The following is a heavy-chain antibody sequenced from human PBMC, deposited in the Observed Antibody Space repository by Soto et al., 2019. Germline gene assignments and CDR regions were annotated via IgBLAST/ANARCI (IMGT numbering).Heavy chain of an antibody. CDR2: IYYSGNT. CDR3: ARDRLMATAGTARHYFGLDV. V-gene: IGHV4-31*03. D-gene: IGHD5-18*01. CDR1: GGSIRSGGYY. Sequence: SETLSLTCTVSGGSIRSGGYYWSWVRQNPRRGLEWIGNIYYSGNTYYNPSLKSRLTISVDTSKNQFSLNLCSVTAADTAVYYCARDRLMATAGTARHYFGLDVWGQGTTVTVSS. J-gene: IGHJ6*02.